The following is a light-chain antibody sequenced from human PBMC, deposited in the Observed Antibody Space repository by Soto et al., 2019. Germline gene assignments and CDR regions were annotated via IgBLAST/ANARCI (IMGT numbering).Light chain of an antibody. Sequence: DIVLTQSPGTLSLSPGERATLSCRASQSVYSSYLAWYQQKPGQPPRLLIYGASSRAIGIPDRFSGSGSETEFSLTISRLEPEDFAVYYCQQYGSSPLTFVQGTKVEIK. CDR1: QSVYSSY. J-gene: IGKJ1*01. CDR2: GAS. CDR3: QQYGSSPLT. V-gene: IGKV3-20*01.